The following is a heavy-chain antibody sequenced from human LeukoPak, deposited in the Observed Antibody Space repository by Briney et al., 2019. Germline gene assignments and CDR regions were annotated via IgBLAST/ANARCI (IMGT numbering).Heavy chain of an antibody. CDR3: ARGRAFDN. Sequence: SEPLSLTCTVWGGSINSFYWRWLRQPPGKGVEWIGNIYDRWSTKYNPSLKSRVTISVDTSKNQFSLRLSFVTAADTAVYYCARGRAFDNWGQGTLVTVSS. J-gene: IGHJ4*02. V-gene: IGHV4-59*01. CDR1: GGSINSFY. CDR2: IYDRWST.